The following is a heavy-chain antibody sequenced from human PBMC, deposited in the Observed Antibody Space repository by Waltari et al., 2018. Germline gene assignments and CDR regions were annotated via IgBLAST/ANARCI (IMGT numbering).Heavy chain of an antibody. V-gene: IGHV1-2*06. CDR3: ASDLRPAITMVQGVLQY. D-gene: IGHD3-10*01. Sequence: QVQLVQSGAEVKKPGASVKVSCKASGYTFTAYYMHWVRQAPGQGLEWMGRINPNRGDTKDAQKFQGRVTMTRDTSISTAYMELSRLTSDDTAVYYCASDLRPAITMVQGVLQYWGQGTLVIVSS. J-gene: IGHJ4*02. CDR1: GYTFTAYY. CDR2: INPNRGDT.